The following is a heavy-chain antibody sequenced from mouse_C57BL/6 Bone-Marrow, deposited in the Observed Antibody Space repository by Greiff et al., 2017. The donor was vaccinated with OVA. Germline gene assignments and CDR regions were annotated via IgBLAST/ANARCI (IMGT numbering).Heavy chain of an antibody. Sequence: VQLQQSGPELVKPGASVKISCKASGYAFSSSWMNWVKQRPGKGLEWIGRIYPGDGDTNYNEKFKGKATLTADKSSSTAYMQLSSLTSEDSAVYFCAREEGSNWDPSFDYWGQGTTLTVSS. D-gene: IGHD4-1*01. V-gene: IGHV1-82*01. CDR1: GYAFSSSW. CDR3: AREEGSNWDPSFDY. CDR2: IYPGDGDT. J-gene: IGHJ2*01.